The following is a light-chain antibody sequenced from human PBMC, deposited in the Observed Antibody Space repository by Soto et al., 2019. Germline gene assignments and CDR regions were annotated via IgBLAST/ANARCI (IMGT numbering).Light chain of an antibody. CDR1: SSNIGSNY. CDR3: AAWEDSLSGRPYVG. CDR2: SNN. J-gene: IGLJ2*01. Sequence: QSVLTQPPSASGTPGQRVTISCSGSSSNIGSNYVYWYQQLPGTAPKLLIYSNNQRPSGVPDRFSGSKSGTSASLAISGLGSEDEADYYCAAWEDSLSGRPYVGFGGGTKRTGL. V-gene: IGLV1-47*02.